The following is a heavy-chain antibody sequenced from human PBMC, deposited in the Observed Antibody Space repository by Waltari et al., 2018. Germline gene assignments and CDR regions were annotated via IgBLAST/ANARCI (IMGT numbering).Heavy chain of an antibody. Sequence: QVQLVQSGAEVKKPGASVKVSCKASGYTFTGYYMHWVRQAPGQGLEWMGWINPNSGGTNYAQKFQGRVTMTRDTSISTAYRELSRLRSDDTAVYYCARAGGDYYDSSGYYDPGQIMWDYWGQGTLVTVSS. CDR3: ARAGGDYYDSSGYYDPGQIMWDY. V-gene: IGHV1-2*02. D-gene: IGHD3-22*01. CDR2: INPNSGGT. J-gene: IGHJ4*02. CDR1: GYTFTGYY.